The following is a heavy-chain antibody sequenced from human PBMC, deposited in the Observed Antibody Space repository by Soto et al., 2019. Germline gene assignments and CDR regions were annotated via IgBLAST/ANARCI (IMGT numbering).Heavy chain of an antibody. V-gene: IGHV1-18*01. Sequence: ASVKVSCKASGYTFTSYGISWVRQAPGQGLEWMGWISAYNGNTNYAQKLQGRVTMTTDTFTSTAYMELRSLRSDDTAVYYCARERWGIAVAGSHDYWGQGTLVTASS. CDR3: ARERWGIAVAGSHDY. CDR1: GYTFTSYG. CDR2: ISAYNGNT. D-gene: IGHD6-19*01. J-gene: IGHJ4*02.